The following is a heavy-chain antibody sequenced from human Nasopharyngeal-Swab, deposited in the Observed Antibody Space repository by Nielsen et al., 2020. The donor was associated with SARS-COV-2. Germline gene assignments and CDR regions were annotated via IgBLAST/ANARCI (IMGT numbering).Heavy chain of an antibody. D-gene: IGHD2-15*01. CDR1: GFTFSSYS. Sequence: GGSLRLSCAASGFTFSSYSMNWVRQAPGKGLEWVSSISSSSSYIYYADSVKGRFTISRDNAKNSLYLQMNSLRAEDTAVYYRARDAGRMMGPAMDVWGQGTTVTVSS. J-gene: IGHJ6*02. CDR2: ISSSSSYI. V-gene: IGHV3-21*01. CDR3: ARDAGRMMGPAMDV.